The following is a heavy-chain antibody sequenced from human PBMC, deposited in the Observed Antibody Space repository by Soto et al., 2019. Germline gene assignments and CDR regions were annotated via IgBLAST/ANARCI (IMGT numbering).Heavy chain of an antibody. J-gene: IGHJ4*02. CDR3: ARAYGSGSYPFDY. Sequence: SETLSLTCTVSCGSVSSCSYYWSWIRQPPGNGLEWIGEINHSGSTNYNPSLKSRVTISVDTSKNQFSLKLSSVTAADTAVYYCARAYGSGSYPFDYWGQGTLVTVS. CDR1: CGSVSSCSYY. D-gene: IGHD3-10*01. CDR2: INHSGST. V-gene: IGHV4-61*01.